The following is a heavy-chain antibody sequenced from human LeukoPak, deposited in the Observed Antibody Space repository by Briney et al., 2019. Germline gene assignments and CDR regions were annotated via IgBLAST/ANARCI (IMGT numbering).Heavy chain of an antibody. J-gene: IGHJ5*02. Sequence: GASVKVSCKASGYTFTSYGISWVRQAPGQGLEWMGWISAYNGNTNYAQKLQGRVTMTTDTSTSTASMELRSLRSDDTAVYYCARARNLHASIAVAGTSWFDPWGQGTLVTVSS. CDR1: GYTFTSYG. CDR2: ISAYNGNT. D-gene: IGHD6-19*01. V-gene: IGHV1-18*01. CDR3: ARARNLHASIAVAGTSWFDP.